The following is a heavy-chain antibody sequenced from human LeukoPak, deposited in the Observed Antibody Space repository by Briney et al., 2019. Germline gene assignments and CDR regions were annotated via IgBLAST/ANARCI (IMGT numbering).Heavy chain of an antibody. V-gene: IGHV3-23*01. J-gene: IGHJ4*02. CDR2: FSGSGGST. D-gene: IGHD3-22*01. CDR1: GFTFSSYA. CDR3: ARASYYYDSSGYNFDY. Sequence: GGSLRLSCAASGFTFSSYAMSWVRQAPGKGLECISGFSGSGGSTYYADSVKGRFTISRDNAKNTLYLQMNSLRAEDTAVYYCARASYYYDSSGYNFDYWGQGTLVTVSS.